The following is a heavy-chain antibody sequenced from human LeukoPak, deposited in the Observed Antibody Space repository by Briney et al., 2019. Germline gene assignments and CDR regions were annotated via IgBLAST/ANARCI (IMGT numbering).Heavy chain of an antibody. CDR3: AREDHCSSTSCSYFFDY. CDR1: GGSINSGDYY. CDR2: IYYSGST. J-gene: IGHJ4*02. Sequence: SETLSLTCTVSGGSINSGDYYWSWIRQPPGKGLEWIGYIYYSGSTYYNPSLKSRVTISVDTSKNQFSLKLSSVTAADSAAYYCAREDHCSSTSCSYFFDYWGQGTLVTVSS. D-gene: IGHD2-2*01. V-gene: IGHV4-30-4*01.